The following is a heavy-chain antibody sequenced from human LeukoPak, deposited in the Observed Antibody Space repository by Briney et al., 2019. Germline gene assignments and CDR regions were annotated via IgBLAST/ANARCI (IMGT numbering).Heavy chain of an antibody. Sequence: VGSLTLSCVVSEFTFSNYWMGWVRQAPGRGLEWVSFIRYDGSNHYYADSVKGRFTISRDNSKNTLYLQMNSLRVEDTAVYYCAAPGKDTSDYRTVLIDAFDIWGQGTMVIVSA. CDR2: IRYDGSNH. CDR1: EFTFSNYW. J-gene: IGHJ3*02. CDR3: AAPGKDTSDYRTVLIDAFDI. V-gene: IGHV3-30*02. D-gene: IGHD3-22*01.